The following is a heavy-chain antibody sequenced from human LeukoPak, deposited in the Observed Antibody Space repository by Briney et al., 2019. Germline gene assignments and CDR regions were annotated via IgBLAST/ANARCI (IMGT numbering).Heavy chain of an antibody. CDR1: GGTFSSYA. Sequence: GASVKVSCKASGGTFSSYAISWVRQAPGQGLEWMGGIIPIFGTANYAQKFQGRGTITTDESTSTAYMELSSLRSEATAVYYCARARLLWYFDPWGQGTLVTVSS. CDR3: ARARLLWYFDP. J-gene: IGHJ5*02. D-gene: IGHD3-10*01. CDR2: IIPIFGTA. V-gene: IGHV1-69*05.